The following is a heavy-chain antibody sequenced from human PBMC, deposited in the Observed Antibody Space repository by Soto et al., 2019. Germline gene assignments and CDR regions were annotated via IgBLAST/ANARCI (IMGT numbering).Heavy chain of an antibody. V-gene: IGHV3-23*05. CDR3: AKESYNRRTDFDC. CDR1: GFTFDRCA. J-gene: IGHJ4*02. D-gene: IGHD3-10*01. CDR2: IGGSGNDA. Sequence: SLRLSCVGSGFTFDRCAMNWVRQAPGKGLEWVAGIGGSGNDADYVDSVKGRFTISRDNSKNTLYLQMNSLRAEDTAVYYCAKESYNRRTDFDCRGQGTLVTVSS.